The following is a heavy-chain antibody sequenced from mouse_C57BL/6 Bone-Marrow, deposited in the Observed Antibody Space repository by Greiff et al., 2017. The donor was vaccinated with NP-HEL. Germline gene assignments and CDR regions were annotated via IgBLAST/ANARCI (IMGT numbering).Heavy chain of an antibody. CDR1: GYTFTSYD. J-gene: IGHJ2*01. D-gene: IGHD2-4*01. CDR3: AREEITGGY. Sequence: QVQLQQSGPELVKPGASVKLSCKASGYTFTSYDMNWVKQRPGQGLEWIGRIYPRDGSTKYNEKFKGKATLTVDTSSSTAYMELHSLTSEGSAVYFCAREEITGGYWGQGTTLTVSS. CDR2: IYPRDGST. V-gene: IGHV1-85*01.